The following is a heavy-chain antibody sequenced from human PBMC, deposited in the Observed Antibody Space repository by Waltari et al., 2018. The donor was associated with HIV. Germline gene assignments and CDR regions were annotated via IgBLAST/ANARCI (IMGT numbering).Heavy chain of an antibody. CDR3: ARQDSSGGNYYYGMDV. Sequence: EVQLVESGGGLVKPGGSLRLSCAASGFTFSSYSMNWVRQAPGKGLGWGSSIYSSSIYLSYADSREGRFTISRDNGKNSLYLQMNRLRAGDTAVYYCARQDSSGGNYYYGMDVWGQGTTVTVSS. J-gene: IGHJ6*02. CDR2: IYSSSIYL. D-gene: IGHD3-22*01. CDR1: GFTFSSYS. V-gene: IGHV3-21*01.